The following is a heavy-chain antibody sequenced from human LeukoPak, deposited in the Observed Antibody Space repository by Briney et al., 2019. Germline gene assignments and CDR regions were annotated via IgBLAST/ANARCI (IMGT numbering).Heavy chain of an antibody. Sequence: GASVKVSCKASGYTFTGYYMHWVRQAPGQGLEWMGWMNPNSGNTGYAQKFQGRVTITRNTSVSTAYMELSSLRSEDTAVYYCARTHDFWSGYYRFDYWGQGTLVTVSS. CDR3: ARTHDFWSGYYRFDY. V-gene: IGHV1-8*03. CDR1: GYTFTGYY. CDR2: MNPNSGNT. J-gene: IGHJ4*02. D-gene: IGHD3-3*01.